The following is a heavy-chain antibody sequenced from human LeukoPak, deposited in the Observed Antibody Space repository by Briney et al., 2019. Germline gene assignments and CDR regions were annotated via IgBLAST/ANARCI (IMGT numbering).Heavy chain of an antibody. Sequence: GESLKISCKGSGYSFTSYWIGWVRQMPGKGLEWMGIIYPGDSDTRYSPSFQGQVTISADKSISTAYLQWSSLKASDTAMHYCARRIYSGSYWGGYFDYWGQGTLVTVSS. J-gene: IGHJ4*02. CDR3: ARRIYSGSYWGGYFDY. CDR1: GYSFTSYW. D-gene: IGHD1-26*01. CDR2: IYPGDSDT. V-gene: IGHV5-51*01.